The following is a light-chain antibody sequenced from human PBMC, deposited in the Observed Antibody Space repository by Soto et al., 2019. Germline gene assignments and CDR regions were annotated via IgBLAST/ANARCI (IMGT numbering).Light chain of an antibody. CDR1: SAHSTYA. J-gene: IGLJ2*01. CDR3: QTWGTGTLV. Sequence: QLVLTQSPSASASLGASVKLTCTLSSAHSTYAIAWHQQQPEKGPRYLMKLNSDGSHNKGDGIPDRFSASTSGAERYLTISSLQSEDEADYYCQTWGTGTLVFGGGTKLTVL. CDR2: LNSDGSH. V-gene: IGLV4-69*01.